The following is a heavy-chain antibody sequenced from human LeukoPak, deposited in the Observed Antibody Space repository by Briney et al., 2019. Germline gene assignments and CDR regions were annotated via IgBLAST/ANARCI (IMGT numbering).Heavy chain of an antibody. CDR2: IYHSGST. D-gene: IGHD4-17*01. Sequence: SETLSLTCTVSDYSISSGYYWGWIRQPPGKGLEWIGSIYHSGSTYYNPSLKSRVTISVDTSKNQFSLKLTSVTAADTAVYYCARERNGDYVDYWGQGSLVTVSS. V-gene: IGHV4-38-2*02. CDR3: ARERNGDYVDY. J-gene: IGHJ4*02. CDR1: DYSISSGYY.